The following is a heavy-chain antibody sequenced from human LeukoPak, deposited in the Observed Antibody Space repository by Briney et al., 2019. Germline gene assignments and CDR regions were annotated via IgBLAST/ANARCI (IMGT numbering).Heavy chain of an antibody. V-gene: IGHV1-69*04. Sequence: SVKVSCKASGGTFSSYAISWVRQAPGQGLEWMGRIIPILGIANYAQKFQGRVTITADKSTSTAYMELSSLGSEDTAVYYCARISKYYYDSSGYLSYWGQGTLVTVSS. CDR2: IIPILGIA. D-gene: IGHD3-22*01. J-gene: IGHJ4*02. CDR3: ARISKYYYDSSGYLSY. CDR1: GGTFSSYA.